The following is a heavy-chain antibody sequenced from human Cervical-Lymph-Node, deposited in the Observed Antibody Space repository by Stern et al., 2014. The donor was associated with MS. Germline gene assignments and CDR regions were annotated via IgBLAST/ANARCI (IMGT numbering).Heavy chain of an antibody. CDR3: VKRGITEVRGVRLGDY. V-gene: IGHV3-30*18. CDR1: GFTFSSYG. CDR2: ISYDGSDT. Sequence: VQLVESGGGVVQSGRSLRLTCKVSGFTFSSYGMHWVRQAPRKGLEWVSVISYDGSDTYYAESVKGRFTISRDNSKNTLYLEMRSLRPEDTAVYYCVKRGITEVRGVRLGDYWGPGTLVIVSS. D-gene: IGHD3-10*01. J-gene: IGHJ4*02.